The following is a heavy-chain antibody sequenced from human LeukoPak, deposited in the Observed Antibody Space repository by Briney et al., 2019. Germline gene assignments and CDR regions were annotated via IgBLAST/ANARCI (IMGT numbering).Heavy chain of an antibody. J-gene: IGHJ6*03. D-gene: IGHD3-3*01. CDR1: GGSISSGGYY. CDR2: IYHSGST. CDR3: AARSGFMDV. Sequence: SETLSLTCTVSGGSISSGGYYWSWIRQPPGKGLEWIGYIYHSGSTYYNPSLKSRVTISVDRSKNQFSLKLSSVTAADTAVYYCAARSGFMDVWGKGTTVTVSS. V-gene: IGHV4-30-2*01.